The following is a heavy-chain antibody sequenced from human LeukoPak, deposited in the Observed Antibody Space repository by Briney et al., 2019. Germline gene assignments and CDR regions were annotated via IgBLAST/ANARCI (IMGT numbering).Heavy chain of an antibody. CDR3: AKELLGNFDY. D-gene: IGHD7-27*01. V-gene: IGHV3-23*01. CDR1: GFTFSNYA. CDR2: ISGSGDYT. J-gene: IGHJ4*02. Sequence: PGGSLRLSCAAPGFTFSNYAMSWVRQAPGKGLEWVSAISGSGDYTYYADSVKGRFTISRDNSKNTLYLQMNSLRAEDTALYYCAKELLGNFDYWGQGTLVTVSS.